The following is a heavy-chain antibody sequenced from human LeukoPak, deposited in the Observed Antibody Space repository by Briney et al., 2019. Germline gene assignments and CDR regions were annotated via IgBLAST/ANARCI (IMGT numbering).Heavy chain of an antibody. J-gene: IGHJ4*02. CDR2: ISSSSSYI. CDR3: ARDFDSSGYVIDY. D-gene: IGHD3-22*01. V-gene: IGHV3-21*01. Sequence: PGGSLRLSCAASGFTFSSYSMNWVRQAQGKGLERVSSISSSSSYIYYADLVKGRFTISRDNAKNSLYLQMNSLRAEDTAVYYCARDFDSSGYVIDYWGQGTLVTVSS. CDR1: GFTFSSYS.